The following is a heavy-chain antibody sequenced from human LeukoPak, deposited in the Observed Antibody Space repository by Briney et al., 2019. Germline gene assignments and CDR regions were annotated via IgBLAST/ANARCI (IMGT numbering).Heavy chain of an antibody. Sequence: PGGSLRLSCAASGFTFSSYAMSWVRQAPGKGLEWVSAISGSGGSTYYADSVKGRFTIPRDNSKNTLYLQMNSLRAEDTALYYCARRGDCSTTTCQTFYYYYYMDVWGKGTTVTVSS. D-gene: IGHD2-2*03. CDR3: ARRGDCSTTTCQTFYYYYYMDV. CDR1: GFTFSSYA. V-gene: IGHV3-23*01. CDR2: ISGSGGST. J-gene: IGHJ6*03.